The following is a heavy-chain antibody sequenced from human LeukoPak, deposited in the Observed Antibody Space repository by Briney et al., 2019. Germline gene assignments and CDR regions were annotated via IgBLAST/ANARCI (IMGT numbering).Heavy chain of an antibody. Sequence: PSDTLSLTCTVSGGSISSYYWSWIRQPPGKGLEWIGYIYYSGSTNYNPSLKSRVTISVDTSKNQFSLKLSSVTAADTAVYYCARERRDGYNRAVDYWGQGTLVTVSS. CDR1: GGSISSYY. CDR2: IYYSGST. CDR3: ARERRDGYNRAVDY. D-gene: IGHD5-24*01. J-gene: IGHJ4*02. V-gene: IGHV4-59*01.